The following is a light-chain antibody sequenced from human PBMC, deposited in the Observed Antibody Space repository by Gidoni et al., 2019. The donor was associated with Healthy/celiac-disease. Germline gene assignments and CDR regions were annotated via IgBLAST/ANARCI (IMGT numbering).Light chain of an antibody. J-gene: IGKJ2*01. Sequence: DIVMTQSPDSLAVSLGERATINCKSSQSVLYSSNNKNYLAWYQQKPGQPPKLLIYWASTRESGVPDRFRGSGSGADVTLTISSLQAEDVAVYYCQQYYSTPLTFGQXTKLEIK. CDR3: QQYYSTPLT. CDR1: QSVLYSSNNKNY. CDR2: WAS. V-gene: IGKV4-1*01.